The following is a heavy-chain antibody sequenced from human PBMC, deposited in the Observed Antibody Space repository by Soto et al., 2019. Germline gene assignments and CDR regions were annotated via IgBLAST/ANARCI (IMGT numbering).Heavy chain of an antibody. CDR1: GFTFSDYY. J-gene: IGHJ6*02. Sequence: QVQLVESGGGLVRPGGSLRLSCAASGFTFSDYYMTWIRQAPGKGLEWVSYITGSSDYTNYADSVKGRFTISRDNVKNSLYLQMNSLRAEVTAVYYCARESYYGMDVWAQGTTVTVSS. CDR2: ITGSSDYT. V-gene: IGHV3-11*05. CDR3: ARESYYGMDV.